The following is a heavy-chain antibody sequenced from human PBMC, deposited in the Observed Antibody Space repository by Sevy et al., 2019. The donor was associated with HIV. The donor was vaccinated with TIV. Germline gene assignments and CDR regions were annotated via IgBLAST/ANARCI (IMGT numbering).Heavy chain of an antibody. V-gene: IGHV3-23*01. CDR3: AKEGTWYGRYYFDY. Sequence: GGSLRLSCVASGFSFSHYAMSWDRQAPGKGLEWVSAISGGGGSTYYADSVKGRFTISRDTSKNTLSLQMTSLRAEDTAVYYCAKEGTWYGRYYFDYWGQGTLVTVSS. CDR2: ISGGGGST. CDR1: GFSFSHYA. J-gene: IGHJ4*02. D-gene: IGHD6-13*01.